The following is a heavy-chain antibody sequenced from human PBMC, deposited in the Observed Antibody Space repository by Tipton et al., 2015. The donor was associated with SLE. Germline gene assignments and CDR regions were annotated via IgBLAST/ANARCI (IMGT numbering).Heavy chain of an antibody. Sequence: TLSLTCTVSGGSISSSSYYWGWIRQPPGKGLEWIGSIYYSGSTYYNPSLKSRVTISVDTSKNQFSLKLSSVTAADTAVYYCARGLVGGGGFGYWGQRTLVTVSS. CDR2: IYYSGST. V-gene: IGHV4-39*07. D-gene: IGHD3-16*01. CDR3: ARGLVGGGGFGY. CDR1: GGSISSSSYY. J-gene: IGHJ4*02.